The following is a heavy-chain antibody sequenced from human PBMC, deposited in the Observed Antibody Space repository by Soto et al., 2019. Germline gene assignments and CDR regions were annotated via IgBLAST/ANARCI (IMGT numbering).Heavy chain of an antibody. J-gene: IGHJ6*02. D-gene: IGHD3-10*01. Sequence: ITLKESGPTLVKPTQTLTLTCTFSGFSLNTGGVGVGWVRQPRGKAMEWLALIYWDDDERYRPSLRSRLNITKDTITNHVVLTMTNMDPDDTATYYCVRNWRYYGGDYYYGMDAWGQGPTVTVSS. CDR1: GFSLNTGGVG. CDR2: IYWDDDE. CDR3: VRNWRYYGGDYYYGMDA. V-gene: IGHV2-5*02.